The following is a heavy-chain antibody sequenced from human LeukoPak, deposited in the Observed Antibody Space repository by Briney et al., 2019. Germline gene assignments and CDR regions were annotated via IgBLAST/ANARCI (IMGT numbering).Heavy chain of an antibody. Sequence: GGSLRLSCAASGFTFSTNAMAWVRQAPGKGLEWVSSISDSGGSTHYADSVKGRFTISRDNSKNTLYLQMNSLRAEDTAPYYCAKGMFYYGSGSSDYWGQGTLVTVSS. D-gene: IGHD3-10*01. V-gene: IGHV3-23*01. CDR1: GFTFSTNA. CDR3: AKGMFYYGSGSSDY. J-gene: IGHJ4*02. CDR2: ISDSGGST.